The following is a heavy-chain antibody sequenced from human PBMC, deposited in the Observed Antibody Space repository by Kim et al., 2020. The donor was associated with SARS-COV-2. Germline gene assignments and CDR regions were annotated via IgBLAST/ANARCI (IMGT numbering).Heavy chain of an antibody. Sequence: GGSLRLSCAASGFTFSSYAMHWVRQAPGKGLEWVAVISYDGSNKYYADSVKGRFTISRDNSKNTLYLQMNSLRAEDTAVYYCARVFNDYYYYGMDVWGQGTTVTVSS. D-gene: IGHD3-10*02. V-gene: IGHV3-30-3*01. CDR3: ARVFNDYYYYGMDV. CDR1: GFTFSSYA. J-gene: IGHJ6*02. CDR2: ISYDGSNK.